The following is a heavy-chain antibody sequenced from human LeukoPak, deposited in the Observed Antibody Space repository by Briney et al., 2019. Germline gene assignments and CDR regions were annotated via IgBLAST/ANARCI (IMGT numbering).Heavy chain of an antibody. CDR3: ARDWGIDA. J-gene: IGHJ5*02. D-gene: IGHD3-16*01. CDR1: GFTINVCT. V-gene: IGHV3-30*04. CDR2: ISYDGSKT. Sequence: PGGSLRLSCAASGFTINVCTMVWVRQAPGKGPEWVAVISYDGSKTYYGDSVEGRFTISRDNSKNTLWLQMNSLRVEDTAIYYCARDWGIDAWGQGTLVTVSS.